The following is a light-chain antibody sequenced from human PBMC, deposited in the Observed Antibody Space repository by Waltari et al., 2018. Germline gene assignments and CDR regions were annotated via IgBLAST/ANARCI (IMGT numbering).Light chain of an antibody. CDR3: VLYMGGAVL. J-gene: IGLJ3*02. CDR2: STD. Sequence: QTVVTQEPSFSVSPGGTVTLTCGLSSCSVSTNYYTSWYQQTPGQAPRPLVYSTDTRSSGVPDRYSGSILGNKAVLSITGAQAHDEADYHDVLYMGGAVLFGGVTKLTVL. V-gene: IGLV8-61*01. CDR1: SCSVSTNYY.